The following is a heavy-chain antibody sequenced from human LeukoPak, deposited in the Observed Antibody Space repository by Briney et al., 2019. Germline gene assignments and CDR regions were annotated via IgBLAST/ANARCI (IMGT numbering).Heavy chain of an antibody. CDR2: IYSGGTT. J-gene: IGHJ4*02. CDR3: ARNLLDY. V-gene: IGHV3-53*01. CDR1: GFTVSTNY. Sequence: GGSLRLTCAASGFTVSTNYMSWVRQAPGKGLEWVSVIYSGGTTYYADSVKGRFTISRDNSKNTLYLQMNSLRAEDTAVYYCARNLLDYWGQGTLVTVSS.